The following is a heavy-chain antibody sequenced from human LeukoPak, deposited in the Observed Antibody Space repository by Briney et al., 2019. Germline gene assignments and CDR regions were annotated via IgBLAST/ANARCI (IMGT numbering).Heavy chain of an antibody. CDR1: GFTFSSYA. CDR3: AREDILTGYVADLDY. D-gene: IGHD3-9*01. CDR2: IKQDGSEN. Sequence: GGSLRLSCAASGFTFSSYAMSWVRQAPGKGLEWVANIKQDGSENYYVDSVRGRFTISRDNAKKSLYLQMNSLRAEDTAVYYCAREDILTGYVADLDYWGQGTEVTVFS. V-gene: IGHV3-7*01. J-gene: IGHJ4*02.